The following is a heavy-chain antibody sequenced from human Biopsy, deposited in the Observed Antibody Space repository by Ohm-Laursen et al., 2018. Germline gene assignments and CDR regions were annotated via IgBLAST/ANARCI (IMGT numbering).Heavy chain of an antibody. CDR3: ARSGQWARYYFDY. J-gene: IGHJ4*01. CDR2: INHRGYT. CDR1: GGSISGYY. Sequence: SDTLSLTCAVSGGSISGYYWSWIRQPPGKGLEWTGEINHRGYTDYNASLKGRVSISVDTSKNQLSLNLTSVTAADTAVFYCARSGQWARYYFDYWGHGTLVTVSP. V-gene: IGHV4-34*01. D-gene: IGHD6-19*01.